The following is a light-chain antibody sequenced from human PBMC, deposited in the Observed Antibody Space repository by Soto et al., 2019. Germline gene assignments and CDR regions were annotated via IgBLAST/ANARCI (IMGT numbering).Light chain of an antibody. CDR2: GAS. CDR1: QDIRKY. CDR3: QHYDHLPPFT. V-gene: IGKV1-33*01. Sequence: DIQMTQSPSSLSASGGDRVTITCQASQDIRKYLSWYQQKPGRAPKLLIYGASNLETGVPSRFSGSGYGSDFTFTISSLQPEDVATYYCQHYDHLPPFTFGPGTKVAVK. J-gene: IGKJ3*01.